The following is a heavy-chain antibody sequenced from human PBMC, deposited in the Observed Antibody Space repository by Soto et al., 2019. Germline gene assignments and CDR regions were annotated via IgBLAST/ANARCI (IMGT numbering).Heavy chain of an antibody. Sequence: QVQLVQSGAEVKKPGSSVKVSCKASGGTFSSYTISWVRQAPGQGLEWMGRIIPILGIANYAQKFQGRVTITADKSTSTAYMELSSLRSEDTAVYYWARALRGYSYGYLGYWGQGTLVTVSS. D-gene: IGHD5-18*01. CDR3: ARALRGYSYGYLGY. V-gene: IGHV1-69*02. CDR1: GGTFSSYT. CDR2: IIPILGIA. J-gene: IGHJ4*02.